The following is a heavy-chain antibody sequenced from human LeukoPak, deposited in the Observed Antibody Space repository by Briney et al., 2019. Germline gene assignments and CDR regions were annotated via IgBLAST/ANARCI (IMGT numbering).Heavy chain of an antibody. Sequence: GGSLRLSCAASGFTFSSYGMHWVRQAPGKGLEWVAVISYDGSNKYYADSVKGRFTISRDNSKNTLYLQMNSLRAEDTAVYYCARVSTGRAVVLYYFDYWGQGTLVTVSS. V-gene: IGHV3-30*03. CDR3: ARVSTGRAVVLYYFDY. CDR2: ISYDGSNK. CDR1: GFTFSSYG. J-gene: IGHJ4*02. D-gene: IGHD6-19*01.